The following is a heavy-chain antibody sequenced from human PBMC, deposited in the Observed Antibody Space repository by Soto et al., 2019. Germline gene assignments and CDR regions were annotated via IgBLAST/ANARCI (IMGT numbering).Heavy chain of an antibody. J-gene: IGHJ4*02. CDR2: IHYSGST. V-gene: IGHV4-39*01. Sequence: ASETLSLTCTVSGGSITGNSFYWDWIRQPPGKRLEWIGSIHYSGSTYYNPSLKSRVSISIATSKHQFSLKLSPVTATETAIYYCARQFVYYDTNGLYYIANRAQGTWVPVSS. D-gene: IGHD3-22*01. CDR1: GGSITGNSFY. CDR3: ARQFVYYDTNGLYYIAN.